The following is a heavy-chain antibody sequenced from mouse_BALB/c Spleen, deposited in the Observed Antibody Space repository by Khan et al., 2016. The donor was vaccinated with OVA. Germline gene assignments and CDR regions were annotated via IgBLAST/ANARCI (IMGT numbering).Heavy chain of an antibody. CDR3: ARKGTARATWGY. CDR2: ILPGSGSI. Sequence: QVQLQQSGAELMKPGASVKISCKATGYTFSSYWIGWVKQRPGHGLEWIGEILPGSGSINYNEKFKGKAIFTADNSYNTAYMQLSSLTSEDSAVYYCARKGTARATWGYWGQGTTLTVSS. D-gene: IGHD3-2*01. V-gene: IGHV1-9*01. CDR1: GYTFSSYW. J-gene: IGHJ2*01.